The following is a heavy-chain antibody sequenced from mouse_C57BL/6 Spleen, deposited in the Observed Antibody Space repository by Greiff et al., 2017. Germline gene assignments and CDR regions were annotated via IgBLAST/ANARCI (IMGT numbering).Heavy chain of an antibody. D-gene: IGHD1-1*01. CDR2: IYPGDGDT. Sequence: LQESGAELVKPGASVKISCKASGYAFSSYWMNWVKQRPGKGLEWIGQIYPGDGDTNYNGKFKGKATLTADKSSSTAYMQLSSLTSEDSAVYFCARWDGSSSYYFDYWGQGTTLTVSS. CDR3: ARWDGSSSYYFDY. J-gene: IGHJ2*01. CDR1: GYAFSSYW. V-gene: IGHV1-80*01.